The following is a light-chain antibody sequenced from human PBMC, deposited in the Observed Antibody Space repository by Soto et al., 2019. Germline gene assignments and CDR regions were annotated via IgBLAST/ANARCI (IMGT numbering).Light chain of an antibody. Sequence: DIQMTQFPSTLSASVGDRVTITCRASQTTNTWLAWYQQKPGTAPKLLIYDASSLEGGVPSRFSASGSGTECTLTISSLQPDDLATYYCQQYISFSYPFGQGTKVEIK. CDR2: DAS. V-gene: IGKV1-5*01. CDR3: QQYISFSYP. J-gene: IGKJ2*01. CDR1: QTTNTW.